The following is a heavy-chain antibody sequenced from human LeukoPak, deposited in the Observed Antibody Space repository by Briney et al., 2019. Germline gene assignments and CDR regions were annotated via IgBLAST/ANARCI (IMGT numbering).Heavy chain of an antibody. CDR3: ARTTESITIFGVVTNWFDP. CDR1: GGSISSYY. J-gene: IGHJ5*02. CDR2: IYYSGST. Sequence: SETLSLTCTVSGGSISSYYWSWIRQPPGKGLEWIGYIYYSGSTYYNPSLKSRVTISVDTSKNQFSLKLSSVTAADTAVYYCARTTESITIFGVVTNWFDPWGQGTLVTVSS. V-gene: IGHV4-59*12. D-gene: IGHD3-3*01.